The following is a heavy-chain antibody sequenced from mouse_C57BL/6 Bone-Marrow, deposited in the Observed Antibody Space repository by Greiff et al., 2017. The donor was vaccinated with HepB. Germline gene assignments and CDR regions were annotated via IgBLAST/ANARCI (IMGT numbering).Heavy chain of an antibody. CDR3: TDLLWYFDV. D-gene: IGHD2-10*01. Sequence: EVQRVESGGGLVQPGGSMKLSCVASGFTFSNYWMNWVRQSPEKGLEWVAQIRLKSDNYATHYAESVKGRFTISRDDSKSSVYLQMNNLRAEDTGIYYCTDLLWYFDVWGTGTTVTVSS. CDR1: GFTFSNYW. J-gene: IGHJ1*03. CDR2: IRLKSDNYAT. V-gene: IGHV6-3*01.